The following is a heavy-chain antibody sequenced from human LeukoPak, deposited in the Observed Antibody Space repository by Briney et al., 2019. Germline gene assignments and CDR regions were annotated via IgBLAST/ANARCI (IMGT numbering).Heavy chain of an antibody. CDR3: ARDGTPTYYYDSSGYYDC. J-gene: IGHJ4*02. CDR1: GYTFTGYY. CDR2: INPNSGGT. V-gene: IGHV1-2*02. Sequence: ASVKVSCKASGYTFTGYYMHWVRQAPGHGLEWMGWINPNSGGTNYAQKFQGRVTMTRDTSISTAYMELSRLRSDDTAVYYCARDGTPTYYYDSSGYYDCWGQGTLVTVSS. D-gene: IGHD3-22*01.